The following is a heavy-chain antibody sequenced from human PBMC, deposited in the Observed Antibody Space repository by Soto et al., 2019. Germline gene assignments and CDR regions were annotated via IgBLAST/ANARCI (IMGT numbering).Heavy chain of an antibody. CDR1: GYTFISYG. Sequence: GASVKVSCKASGYTFISYGSSWVRQAPGQGLEWMGWISAYNGNTNYAQKLQGRVTMTTDTSTSTAYMGLRSLRSDDTAFYFNDTATTESYTLPTRRSSDL. CDR2: ISAYNGNT. CDR3: DTATTESYTLPTRRSSDL. J-gene: IGHJ2*01. D-gene: IGHD1-26*01. V-gene: IGHV1-18*01.